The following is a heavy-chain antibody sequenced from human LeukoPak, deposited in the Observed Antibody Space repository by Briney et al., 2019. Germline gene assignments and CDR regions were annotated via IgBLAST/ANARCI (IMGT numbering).Heavy chain of an antibody. D-gene: IGHD2-15*01. CDR1: GGSISSGPYS. V-gene: IGHV4-30-2*01. CDR2: IYHSGST. J-gene: IGHJ5*02. Sequence: PSETLSLTYAVSGGSISSGPYSWSWIRQPPEKGLEWIGYIYHSGSTYYNPSLKSRVTISVDRSKNQFSLKLTSLTAADTAVFYCARVYGSGGSFNWFDPWGQGTLVTVSS. CDR3: ARVYGSGGSFNWFDP.